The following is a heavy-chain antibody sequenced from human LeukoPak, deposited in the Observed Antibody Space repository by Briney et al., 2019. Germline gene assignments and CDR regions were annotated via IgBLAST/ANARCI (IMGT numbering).Heavy chain of an antibody. CDR3: ARGEMATIPQTFDY. Sequence: GRSLRLSCAASGFTFSSYVIHWVRQAPGKGLEWVAVIWYDGSNKYYADSVKGRFTISRDNSKNTLYLQMNSLRAEDTAVYYCARGEMATIPQTFDYWGQGTLVTVSS. V-gene: IGHV3-33*01. J-gene: IGHJ4*02. D-gene: IGHD5-24*01. CDR2: IWYDGSNK. CDR1: GFTFSSYV.